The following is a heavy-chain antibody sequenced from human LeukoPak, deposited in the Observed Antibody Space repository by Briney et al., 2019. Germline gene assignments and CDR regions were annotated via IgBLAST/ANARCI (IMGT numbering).Heavy chain of an antibody. CDR3: ARDQESEVLDAFDI. Sequence: ASVKVSCKASGYTFTGYYMHWVRRAPGQGLEWMGWINPNSGGTNYAQKFQGRVTMTRDTSISTAYMELSRLRSDDTAVYYCARDQESEVLDAFDIWGQGTMVTVSS. J-gene: IGHJ3*02. V-gene: IGHV1-2*02. CDR1: GYTFTGYY. CDR2: INPNSGGT. D-gene: IGHD1-14*01.